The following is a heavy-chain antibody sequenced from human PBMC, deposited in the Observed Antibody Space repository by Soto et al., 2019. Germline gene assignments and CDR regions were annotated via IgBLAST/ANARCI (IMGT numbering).Heavy chain of an antibody. CDR2: ISSSSSTI. CDR1: GFTFSSYS. Sequence: GGSLRLSCAASGFTFSSYSMNWVRQAPGKGLEWVSYISSSSSTIYYADSVKGRFTISRDNAKNSLYLQMNSLRAEDTAVYYCARDSRADYDILTGYRYMDVWGKGTTVTVSS. J-gene: IGHJ6*03. D-gene: IGHD3-9*01. CDR3: ARDSRADYDILTGYRYMDV. V-gene: IGHV3-48*01.